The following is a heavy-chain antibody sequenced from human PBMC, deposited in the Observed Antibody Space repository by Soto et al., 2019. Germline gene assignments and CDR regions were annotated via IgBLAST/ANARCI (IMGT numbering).Heavy chain of an antibody. CDR3: ARMSSGWYRGDWFDP. J-gene: IGHJ5*02. Sequence: SETLSLTCTVSGGSISSYYWSWIRQPAGKGLEWIGRIYTSGSTNYNPSLKSRVTMSVDTSKNQFSLKLSSATAADTAVYYCARMSSGWYRGDWFDPWGQGTLVTVSS. CDR2: IYTSGST. V-gene: IGHV4-4*07. D-gene: IGHD6-19*01. CDR1: GGSISSYY.